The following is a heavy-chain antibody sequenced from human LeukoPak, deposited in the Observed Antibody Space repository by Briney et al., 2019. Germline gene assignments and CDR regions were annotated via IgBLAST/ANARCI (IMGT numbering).Heavy chain of an antibody. D-gene: IGHD3-22*01. CDR1: GGSISSSSYY. J-gene: IGHJ4*02. CDR2: IYYSGST. V-gene: IGHV4-39*01. CDR3: ARHYYDSSGYFDY. Sequence: PSETLSLTCTASGGSISSSSYYWGWIRQPPGKGLEWIGSIYYSGSTYYNPSLKSRVTISVDTSKNQFSLKLSSVTAADTAVYYCARHYYDSSGYFDYWGQGTLVTVSS.